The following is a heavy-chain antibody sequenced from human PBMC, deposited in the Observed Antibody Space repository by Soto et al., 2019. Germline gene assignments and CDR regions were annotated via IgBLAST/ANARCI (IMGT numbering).Heavy chain of an antibody. Sequence: PGESLKISCNGSGYSFTSYWIGWVRQMPWKGLEWMGRIDPSDSYTNYSPSFQGHVTISADKSISTAYLQWSSLKASDTAMYYCARSRPHSSGYYYYGMDVWGQGTTVTVSS. V-gene: IGHV5-10-1*01. CDR2: IDPSDSYT. CDR3: ARSRPHSSGYYYYGMDV. CDR1: GYSFTSYW. D-gene: IGHD6-19*01. J-gene: IGHJ6*02.